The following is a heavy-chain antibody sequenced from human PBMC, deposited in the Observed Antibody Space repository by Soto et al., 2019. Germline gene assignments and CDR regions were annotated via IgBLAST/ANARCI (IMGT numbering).Heavy chain of an antibody. CDR1: GGTFSSYA. CDR2: IIPIFGTA. V-gene: IGHV1-69*01. D-gene: IGHD3-22*01. J-gene: IGHJ2*01. CDR3: ARVPPPSYYYDSSGYYWYFDL. Sequence: QVQLVQSGAEVKKPGSSVKVSCKASGGTFSSYAISWVRQAPGQGLEWMGGIIPIFGTANYAQKFQGRVTITADESTSTAYKELSSLRSEDTAVYYCARVPPPSYYYDSSGYYWYFDLWGRGTLVTVSS.